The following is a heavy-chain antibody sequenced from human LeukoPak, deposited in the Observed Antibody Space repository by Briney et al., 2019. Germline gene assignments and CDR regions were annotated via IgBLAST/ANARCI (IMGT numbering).Heavy chain of an antibody. CDR2: INSDGSIT. D-gene: IGHD2-2*02. CDR1: GFTFSSYE. CDR3: ASRDYTSSKY. Sequence: GGSLRLSCAASGFTFSSYEMNWVRQAPGKGLVWVSDINSDGSITRYADSVKGRFTIPRDNAKNTLYLQMNSLRAEDTAVYYCASRDYTSSKYWGQGTLVTVSS. J-gene: IGHJ1*01. V-gene: IGHV3-74*01.